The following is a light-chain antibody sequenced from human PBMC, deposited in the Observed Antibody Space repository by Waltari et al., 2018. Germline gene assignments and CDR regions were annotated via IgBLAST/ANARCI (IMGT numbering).Light chain of an antibody. CDR1: SSDVRGYNN. CDR3: SSYAGSNNLV. J-gene: IGLJ3*02. Sequence: QSALTQPPSASGSPGQSVTISCTGTSSDVRGYNNVSRYQQHPGKAPKLIIYDVSKRPSGVPDRFSGSKSGNTASLTVSGLQAEDEADYYCSSYAGSNNLVFGGGTKLTVL. V-gene: IGLV2-8*01. CDR2: DVS.